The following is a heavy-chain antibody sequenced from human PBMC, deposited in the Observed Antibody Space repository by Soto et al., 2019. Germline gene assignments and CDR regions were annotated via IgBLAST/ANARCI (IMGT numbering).Heavy chain of an antibody. D-gene: IGHD6-6*01. CDR3: VKSLYSSSSRFFDY. V-gene: IGHV3-64D*06. CDR2: ISSNGGST. J-gene: IGHJ4*02. Sequence: GGSLRLSCSASGFTFSTYAMHWARQAPGKGLEYVSAISSNGGSTYYADSVKGRFTISRDNSKNTLFLQMSSLRPEDTAVYYCVKSLYSSSSRFFDYWGQGTLVTVSS. CDR1: GFTFSTYA.